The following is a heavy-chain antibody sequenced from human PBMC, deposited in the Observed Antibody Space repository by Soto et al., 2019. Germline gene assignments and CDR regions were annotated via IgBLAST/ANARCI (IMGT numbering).Heavy chain of an antibody. J-gene: IGHJ5*02. V-gene: IGHV1-69*13. D-gene: IGHD3-10*01. CDR2: IIPIFGTA. CDR1: GGTFSSYA. CDR3: ARGFVLTVENWFDP. Sequence: PSVKVSCKASGGTFSSYAISWVRQAPGQGLEWMGGIIPIFGTANYAQKFQGRVTITADESTSTAYMELSSLRSEDTAVYYCARGFVLTVENWFDPWGQGTMVTVSS.